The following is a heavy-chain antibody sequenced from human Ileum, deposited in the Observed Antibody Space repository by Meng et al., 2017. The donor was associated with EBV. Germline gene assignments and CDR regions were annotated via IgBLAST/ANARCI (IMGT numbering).Heavy chain of an antibody. D-gene: IGHD1-26*01. Sequence: QVQLVQSGAGVKKPGASGKVSCKASGYTFTSYGINWVRQAPGQGLEWMRWISAFNGNTDYAQKFQGRVTMTTDTSTTTTYMELRSLRSDDTAVYYCARVVEGATSWLDRWGQGTLVTVSS. J-gene: IGHJ5*02. CDR1: GYTFTSYG. CDR3: ARVVEGATSWLDR. CDR2: ISAFNGNT. V-gene: IGHV1-18*01.